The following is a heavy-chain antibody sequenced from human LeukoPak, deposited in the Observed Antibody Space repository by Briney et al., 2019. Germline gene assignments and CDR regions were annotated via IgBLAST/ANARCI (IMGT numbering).Heavy chain of an antibody. J-gene: IGHJ4*02. CDR2: ITGDGTST. V-gene: IGHV3-23*01. CDR1: GFTFISFG. Sequence: GGSLRLSCAASGFTFISFGMNWVRQAPGKGLEWVSGITGDGTSTYYADSVKGRFTISRDNSENTVYLQINSLTAEDTAVYYCAKDLYYDSSGYSGFDYWGQGTLVTVSS. CDR3: AKDLYYDSSGYSGFDY. D-gene: IGHD3-22*01.